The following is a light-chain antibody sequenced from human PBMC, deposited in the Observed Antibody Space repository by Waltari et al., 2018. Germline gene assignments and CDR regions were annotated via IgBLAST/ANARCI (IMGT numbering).Light chain of an antibody. Sequence: DIQMTQSPSTLSASVGDRVTITCRASQNINTWLAWHQQKPGKAPNLLIYKASSLESGVPSRFSGSGSGTEFTLTISSLQPDDFETYYCLQYNGEPRTFGQGTKVEVK. V-gene: IGKV1-5*03. J-gene: IGKJ1*01. CDR1: QNINTW. CDR3: LQYNGEPRT. CDR2: KAS.